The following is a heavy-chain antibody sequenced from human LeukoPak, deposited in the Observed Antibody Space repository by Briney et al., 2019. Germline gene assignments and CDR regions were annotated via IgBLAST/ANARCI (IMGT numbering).Heavy chain of an antibody. Sequence: QPGGSLRLSCAASGFAFSSYAMSWVRQPPGKGLEWVSVISRRDDYTYYADSVKGRFTISRDNSKNTLYLQMNSLRAEDTAVYYCATLAVAGTENAFDIWGQGTMVTVSS. CDR1: GFAFSSYA. CDR3: ATLAVAGTENAFDI. CDR2: ISRRDDYT. D-gene: IGHD6-19*01. V-gene: IGHV3-23*01. J-gene: IGHJ3*02.